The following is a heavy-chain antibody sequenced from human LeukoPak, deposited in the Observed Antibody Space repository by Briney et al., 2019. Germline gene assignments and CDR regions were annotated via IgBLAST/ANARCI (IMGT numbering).Heavy chain of an antibody. CDR1: GFTFSSYA. CDR3: AKAHGDNSGKAAADY. Sequence: GGSLRLSCAASGFTFSSYAMSWVRQAPGKGLEWVSAISGSGGSTYYADSVKGRFTISRDNSKNTLYLQMNSLRAEDTAVYYCAKAHGDNSGKAAADYWGQGTLVTVSS. J-gene: IGHJ4*02. D-gene: IGHD4-23*01. V-gene: IGHV3-23*01. CDR2: ISGSGGST.